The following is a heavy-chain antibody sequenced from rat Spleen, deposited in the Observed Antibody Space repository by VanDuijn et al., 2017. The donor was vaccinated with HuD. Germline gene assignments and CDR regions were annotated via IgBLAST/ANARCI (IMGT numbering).Heavy chain of an antibody. D-gene: IGHD4-3*01. CDR3: TRDGVRGFAY. J-gene: IGHJ3*01. Sequence: EVQLVESGGGLVQPGRSLKLSCVTSGFTFNYYWMTWIRQAPGKGLEWVASITNSGGITYYRDSVKGRFTISRDNAKSTLYLQMDSLRSEDTATYYCTRDGVRGFAYWGQGTLVTVSS. V-gene: IGHV5-31*01. CDR1: GFTFNYYW. CDR2: ITNSGGIT.